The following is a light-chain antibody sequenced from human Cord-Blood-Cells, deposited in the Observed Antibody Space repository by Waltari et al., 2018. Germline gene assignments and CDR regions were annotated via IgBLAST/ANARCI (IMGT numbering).Light chain of an antibody. CDR1: SRDVGSYNL. Sequence: QSALTQPASVSGSPGQSITISCTGTSRDVGSYNLVSWSQQHPGKAPKLMIYEGSKRPSGVSNRFSGSKSGNTASLTISGLQAEDEADYYCCSYAGSSTFDVVFGGGTKLTVL. V-gene: IGLV2-23*03. CDR3: CSYAGSSTFDVV. J-gene: IGLJ2*01. CDR2: EGS.